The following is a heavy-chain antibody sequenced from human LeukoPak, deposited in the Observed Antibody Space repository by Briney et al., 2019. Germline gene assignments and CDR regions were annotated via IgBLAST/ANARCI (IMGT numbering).Heavy chain of an antibody. CDR2: IIPIFGTA. CDR1: GGTFNTYT. J-gene: IGHJ6*03. CDR3: ARSQGFGERYTDV. Sequence: ASVKVSCKASGGTFNTYTITWVRQAPGQGLEWMGGIIPIFGTANYAQKFQGRVTITTDESMSTAYMELSSLRSEDTAVYYCARSQGFGERYTDVWGKGTTVTVSS. D-gene: IGHD3-10*01. V-gene: IGHV1-69*05.